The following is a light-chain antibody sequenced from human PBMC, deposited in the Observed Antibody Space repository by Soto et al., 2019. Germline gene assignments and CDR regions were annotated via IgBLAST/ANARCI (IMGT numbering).Light chain of an antibody. CDR3: QSYDSSLTTWV. CDR2: GNS. Sequence: QSVLTQPPSVSGAPGQRVTISYTGSSSNIGADYDVHWYQQLPGTAPKLLIYGNSNRPSGVPDRFSASKSGTSASLAITGLQAEDEADYYCQSYDSSLTTWVFGTGTKLTVL. CDR1: SSNIGADYD. V-gene: IGLV1-40*01. J-gene: IGLJ1*01.